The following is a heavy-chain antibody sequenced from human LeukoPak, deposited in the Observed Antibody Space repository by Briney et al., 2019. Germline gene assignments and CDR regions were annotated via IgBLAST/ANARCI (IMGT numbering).Heavy chain of an antibody. CDR2: ISYDGDNK. CDR3: ARVGNYGDFDF. Sequence: PGRSLRLSCAASGFTFSSSAMHWVRQAPGKGLEWVAVISYDGDNKYYADSVKGRFTISRDNSKNTLYLQMNSLRAEDTAVYHCARVGNYGDFDFWGQGTLVTVSS. CDR1: GFTFSSSA. D-gene: IGHD4-17*01. V-gene: IGHV3-30*14. J-gene: IGHJ4*02.